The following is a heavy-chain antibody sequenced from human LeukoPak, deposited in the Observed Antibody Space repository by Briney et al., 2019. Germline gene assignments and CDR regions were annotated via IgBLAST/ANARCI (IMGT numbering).Heavy chain of an antibody. CDR3: ARGVIVVVPAANAYYFDY. D-gene: IGHD2-2*01. J-gene: IGHJ4*02. CDR2: IYYSGST. V-gene: IGHV4-59*01. Sequence: NPSETLSLTCTVSGDSISSYYWSWIRQPPGKGLEWIGYIYYSGSTNYNPSLKSQVTISVDTSKNQFSLKLSSVTAADTAAYYCARGVIVVVPAANAYYFDYWGQGTLVTVSS. CDR1: GDSISSYY.